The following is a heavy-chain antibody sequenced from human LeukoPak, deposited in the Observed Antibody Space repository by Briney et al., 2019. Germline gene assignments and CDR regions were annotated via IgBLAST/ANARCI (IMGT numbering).Heavy chain of an antibody. Sequence: SETLSLTCTVSGGSISSSSYYWGWIRQPSGKGLEWIGSIYYSGSTYYNPSLKSRVTISADTSKNQFSLKLSSVTAADTAVYYCARRLVYFDYWGQGTLVTVSS. D-gene: IGHD2-2*01. CDR1: GGSISSSSYY. CDR2: IYYSGST. J-gene: IGHJ4*02. CDR3: ARRLVYFDY. V-gene: IGHV4-39*01.